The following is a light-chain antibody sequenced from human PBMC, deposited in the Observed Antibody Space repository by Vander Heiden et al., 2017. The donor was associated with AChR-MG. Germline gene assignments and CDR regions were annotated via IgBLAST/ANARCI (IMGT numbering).Light chain of an antibody. J-gene: IGLJ2*01. CDR2: GNS. V-gene: IGLV1-40*01. CDR3: QSYDSSLSPGPYVV. CDR1: SSNIGAGYA. Sequence: QSVLTQPPSVSGAPGQRVTISCTGSSSNIGAGYAVHWYQQLPGTAPKLLIYGNSNRPSGVPDRFSGSKSGTSASLAITGLQAEDEADYYCQSYDSSLSPGPYVVFGGGTKLTVL.